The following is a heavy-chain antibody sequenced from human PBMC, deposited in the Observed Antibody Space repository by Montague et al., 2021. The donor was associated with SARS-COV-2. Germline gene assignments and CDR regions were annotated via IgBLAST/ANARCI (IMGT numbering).Heavy chain of an antibody. CDR2: ISSSTNII. J-gene: IGHJ3*01. D-gene: IGHD6-6*01. V-gene: IGHV3-48*04. CDR1: GFTFSSYS. Sequence: SLRLSCAASGFTFSSYSMTWFRQAPGKGLEWISYISSSTNIIYYADSVKGRFTISRDNARNSLYLQMNSLRVDDTAVYYCAKDLVLRAARPDALDVWGQGTVVTVSS. CDR3: AKDLVLRAARPDALDV.